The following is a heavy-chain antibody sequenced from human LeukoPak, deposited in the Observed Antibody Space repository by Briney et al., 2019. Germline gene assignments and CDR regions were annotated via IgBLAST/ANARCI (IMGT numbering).Heavy chain of an antibody. V-gene: IGHV4-39*02. CDR2: IYYSGST. Sequence: SETLSLTCNVSGGSISSSSYYWGWIRQPPGKGLEWIGSIYYSGSTYYTPSLKSRVTISVDTSKTQFSLNLSSVTAADSAVYYCARDVITIFGVVIKAFDIWGQGTMVTVSS. CDR1: GGSISSSSYY. D-gene: IGHD3-3*01. CDR3: ARDVITIFGVVIKAFDI. J-gene: IGHJ3*02.